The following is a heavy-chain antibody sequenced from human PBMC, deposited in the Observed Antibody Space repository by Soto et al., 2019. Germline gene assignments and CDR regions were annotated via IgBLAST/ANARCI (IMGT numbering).Heavy chain of an antibody. J-gene: IGHJ6*02. V-gene: IGHV4-34*01. Sequence: PETLSLTCAVYGGSFRGYYWSWIRQPPGKGLEWIGEINHSGSTNYNPSLKSRVTISVDTSKNQFSLKLSSVTAADTAVYYCARGNGSGSYYVPSYYYYYGMDVWGQGTTVTVSS. D-gene: IGHD3-10*01. CDR2: INHSGST. CDR3: ARGNGSGSYYVPSYYYYYGMDV. CDR1: GGSFRGYY.